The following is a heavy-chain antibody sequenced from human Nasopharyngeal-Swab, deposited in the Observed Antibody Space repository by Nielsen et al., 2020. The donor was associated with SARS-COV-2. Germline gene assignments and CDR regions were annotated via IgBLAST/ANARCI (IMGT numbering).Heavy chain of an antibody. V-gene: IGHV3-73*01. Sequence: GESLKISCAASGFIFSDSAIHWVRQASGKGLEWVGRIRSKGNSYATAYAASVKGRFTISRDDSKNTVNLQMNSLRVEDTAIYYCAKDRDSGDDSDDYYHYYGMDVWGQGTTVTVFS. CDR3: AKDRDSGDDSDDYYHYYGMDV. CDR1: GFIFSDSA. CDR2: IRSKGNSYAT. J-gene: IGHJ6*02. D-gene: IGHD5-12*01.